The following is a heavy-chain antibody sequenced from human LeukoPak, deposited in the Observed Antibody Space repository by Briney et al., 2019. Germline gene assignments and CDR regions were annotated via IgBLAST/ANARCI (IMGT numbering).Heavy chain of an antibody. D-gene: IGHD6-19*01. V-gene: IGHV4-39*07. CDR3: VRDSLYSSGWFDY. CDR1: GGSISSSSYY. Sequence: SETLSLTCTVSGGSISSSSYYWGWIRQPPGKGLEWIGSIYYSGSTYYNPSLKSRVTISVDTSKNQFSLKLSSVTAADTAVYYCVRDSLYSSGWFDYWGQGTLVTVSS. CDR2: IYYSGST. J-gene: IGHJ4*02.